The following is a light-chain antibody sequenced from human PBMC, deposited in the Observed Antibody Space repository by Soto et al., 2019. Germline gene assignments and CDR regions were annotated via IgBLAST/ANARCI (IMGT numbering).Light chain of an antibody. Sequence: DIQMTQSPSSLSASVGDRVTISCRASQSVKTYLNWYQQKPGKAPKALIYAVSSLQSGVPPRFSGSGSGTDFTLTVSGLQPEEFGTYFCQQSDSPPLTFGGGTKVEIK. V-gene: IGKV1-39*01. J-gene: IGKJ4*01. CDR1: QSVKTY. CDR3: QQSDSPPLT. CDR2: AVS.